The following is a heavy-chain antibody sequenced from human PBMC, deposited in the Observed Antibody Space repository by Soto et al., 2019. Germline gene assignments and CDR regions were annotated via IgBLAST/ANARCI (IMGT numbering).Heavy chain of an antibody. CDR2: IIPIFGTA. J-gene: IGHJ6*02. V-gene: IGHV1-69*13. Sequence: SVKVSCKASGGTFSSYAISWVRQAPGQGLEWMGGIIPIFGTANYAQKFQGRVTITADESTSTAYMELSSLRSEDTAVYYCASDSSGLDYYYYGMDVWGQGTTVTVSS. CDR1: GGTFSSYA. CDR3: ASDSSGLDYYYYGMDV. D-gene: IGHD3-22*01.